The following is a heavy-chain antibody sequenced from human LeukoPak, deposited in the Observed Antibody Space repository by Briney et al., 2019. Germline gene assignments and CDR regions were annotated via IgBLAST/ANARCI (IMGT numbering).Heavy chain of an antibody. Sequence: SETLSLTCAVYGGSFSGYYWSWIRQPPGKGLEWIEEINHSGSTNYNPSLKCRVTISVDTSKNQFSLKLSSVTAADTAVYYCARKEDCSSTSCSYYFDYWGQGTLVTVSS. CDR1: GGSFSGYY. CDR3: ARKEDCSSTSCSYYFDY. J-gene: IGHJ4*02. V-gene: IGHV4-34*01. CDR2: INHSGST. D-gene: IGHD2-2*01.